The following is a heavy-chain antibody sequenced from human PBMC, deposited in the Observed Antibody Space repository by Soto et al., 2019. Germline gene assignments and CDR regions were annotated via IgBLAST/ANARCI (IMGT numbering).Heavy chain of an antibody. Sequence: QMQLVQSGPEVKKPGTSVKVSCKASGFTFTSSAVQWVRQARGQRLEWIGWIVVGSGNTNYAQKFQERVTITRDMSTSTAYMELSSLRSEDTAVYYCATSLAGQQLVPNYYYYYGMDVWGRGTTVTVSS. CDR2: IVVGSGNT. CDR3: ATSLAGQQLVPNYYYYYGMDV. CDR1: GFTFTSSA. D-gene: IGHD6-13*01. V-gene: IGHV1-58*01. J-gene: IGHJ6*02.